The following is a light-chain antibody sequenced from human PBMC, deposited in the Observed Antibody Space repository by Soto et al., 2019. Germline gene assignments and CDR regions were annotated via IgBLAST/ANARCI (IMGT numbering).Light chain of an antibody. V-gene: IGLV2-23*01. CDR1: SNDVGFSKF. CDR2: EGT. CDR3: CSYATSGVV. Sequence: QSALTQPASVSASPRQSITISCTATSNDVGFSKFVSWYQQQPGKSPQVLVYEGTKRPSGVSLRFSGSHSVNAASLTISDIHIEDEADYYCCSYATSGVVFGGGTKLTVL. J-gene: IGLJ2*01.